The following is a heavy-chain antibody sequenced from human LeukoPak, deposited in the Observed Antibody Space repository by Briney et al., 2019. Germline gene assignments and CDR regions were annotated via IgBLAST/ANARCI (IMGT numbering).Heavy chain of an antibody. V-gene: IGHV1-8*03. J-gene: IGHJ3*02. Sequence: ASVKVSCKASGYTFTSYDINWVRQATGQGLEWMGWMNPNSGNTGYAQKFQGRVTITRNTSISTAYMELNSLRAEDTAVYYCAKTVVVTGNPRAFDIWGQGTMVTVSS. CDR2: MNPNSGNT. CDR3: AKTVVVTGNPRAFDI. CDR1: GYTFTSYD. D-gene: IGHD2-21*02.